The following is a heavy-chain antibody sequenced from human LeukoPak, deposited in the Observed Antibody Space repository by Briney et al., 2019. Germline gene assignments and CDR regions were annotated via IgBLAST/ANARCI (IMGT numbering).Heavy chain of an antibody. CDR3: ARGGAARLHFQN. V-gene: IGHV4-59*01. Sequence: PSETLSLTCTVSGGSISSYYWSWIRQPPGKGLEWIGYIYYSGSTNYNPSLKSRVTISVDTSKNQFSLKLNSVTAADTAVHYCARGGAARLHFQNWGQGTLVTVSS. J-gene: IGHJ1*01. D-gene: IGHD6-6*01. CDR1: GGSISSYY. CDR2: IYYSGST.